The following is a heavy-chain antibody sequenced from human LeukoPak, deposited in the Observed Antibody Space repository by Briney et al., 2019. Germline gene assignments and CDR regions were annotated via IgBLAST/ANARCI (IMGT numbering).Heavy chain of an antibody. CDR2: IYTSGST. CDR3: ARGQSELGIHY. CDR1: GGSISSYY. Sequence: SETLSLTCTVSGGSISSYYWSWIRQPAGKGLEWIGRIYTSGSTNYNPSLKSRVTMSVDTSKNQFTLTLSTVTAADTAVYSCARGQSELGIHYWGQGTLVTVSS. J-gene: IGHJ4*02. V-gene: IGHV4-4*07. D-gene: IGHD7-27*01.